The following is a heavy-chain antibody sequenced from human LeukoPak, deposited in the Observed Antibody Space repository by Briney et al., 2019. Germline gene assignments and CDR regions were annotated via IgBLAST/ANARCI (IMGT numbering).Heavy chain of an antibody. CDR1: GFTFSSYE. D-gene: IGHD4-17*01. Sequence: GGSLRLSCAASGFTFSSYEMNWVRQAPGKGLEWVSYISSSGSTIYYADSVKGRFTISRDNAKNSLYLQMNSLRAEDTAVYYCARVVVRAVTGWPEYFQHWGQGTLVTVSS. CDR3: ARVVVRAVTGWPEYFQH. CDR2: ISSSGSTI. J-gene: IGHJ1*01. V-gene: IGHV3-48*03.